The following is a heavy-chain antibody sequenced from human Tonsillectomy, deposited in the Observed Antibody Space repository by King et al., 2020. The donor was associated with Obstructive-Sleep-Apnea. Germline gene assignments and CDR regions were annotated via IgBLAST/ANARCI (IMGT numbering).Heavy chain of an antibody. D-gene: IGHD5-18*01. CDR2: LRYDGNNI. V-gene: IGHV3-30*02. Sequence: VQLVESGGGVVQPGRSLILSCAASGFTFSNFVMHWVRQAPGKGLEGVALLRYDGNNIYYADSVKGRLTISRDNSKNTLYLQMNSLRAEDTSVYYCAKEPGDTAMVRYFYYGLDVWGQGTTVTVSS. CDR3: AKEPGDTAMVRYFYYGLDV. CDR1: GFTFSNFV. J-gene: IGHJ6*02.